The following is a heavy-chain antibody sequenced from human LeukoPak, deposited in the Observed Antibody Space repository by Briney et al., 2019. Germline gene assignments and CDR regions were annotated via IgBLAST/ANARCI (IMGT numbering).Heavy chain of an antibody. CDR1: GFTFSSYA. CDR3: AKEGARAAMIGEIDY. V-gene: IGHV3-23*01. Sequence: GGSLRLSCAASGFTFSSYAMNWVRQAPGKGLEWVSSISGRDGSTYYADSVKGRFTISRDNSKNTLYLQMNTLRAEDTAVYYCAKEGARAAMIGEIDYWGQGTLVTVSS. CDR2: ISGRDGST. J-gene: IGHJ4*02. D-gene: IGHD2-2*01.